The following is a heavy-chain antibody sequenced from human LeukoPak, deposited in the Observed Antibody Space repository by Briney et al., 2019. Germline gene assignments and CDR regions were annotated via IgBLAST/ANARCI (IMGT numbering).Heavy chain of an antibody. J-gene: IGHJ4*02. CDR3: ARDEY. Sequence: GGSLRLSCTASGFTFDDYAMHWVRQTPGKGLEWVSLISGNGENTYYADSVKGRFTISRDNAKNSLYLQMNSLRAEDTAVYYCARDEYWGQGTLVTVSS. CDR2: ISGNGENT. V-gene: IGHV3-43*02. CDR1: GFTFDDYA.